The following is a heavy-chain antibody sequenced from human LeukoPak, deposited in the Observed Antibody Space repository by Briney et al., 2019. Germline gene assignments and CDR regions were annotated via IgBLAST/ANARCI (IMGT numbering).Heavy chain of an antibody. Sequence: ASVKVSCKASGYTFTSYYMHWVRQAPGQGLEWMGIINPSGGSTSYAQKFQGRATMTRDTSTSTVYMELSSLRSEDTAVYYCAREECSGGSCTNWFDPWGQGTLVTVSS. CDR1: GYTFTSYY. CDR2: INPSGGST. CDR3: AREECSGGSCTNWFDP. J-gene: IGHJ5*02. V-gene: IGHV1-46*01. D-gene: IGHD2-15*01.